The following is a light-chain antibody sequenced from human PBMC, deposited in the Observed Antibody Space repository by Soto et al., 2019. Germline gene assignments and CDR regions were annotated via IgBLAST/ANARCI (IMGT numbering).Light chain of an antibody. Sequence: QSVLTQPASVSGSPGQSITISCTGTSSDVGGYNYVSWYQQHPGKAPKLMIYDVSNRPSGVSNRFSGSKSGNTASLTISGLQAEDEADYYCSSYTSSSTLEVVFVGGTKLTVL. J-gene: IGLJ2*01. CDR1: SSDVGGYNY. CDR2: DVS. CDR3: SSYTSSSTLEVV. V-gene: IGLV2-14*01.